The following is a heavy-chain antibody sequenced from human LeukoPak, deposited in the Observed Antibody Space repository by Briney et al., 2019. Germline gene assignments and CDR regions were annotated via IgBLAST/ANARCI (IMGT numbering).Heavy chain of an antibody. Sequence: GGSLRLSCAASGFTFSSYWMNWVRQAPGKRLVWVSRIASDGSSTTYADSVKGRFSISRDNAKNTLYLQMNSLRVEDTAVYYCARGRPHGNDYWGQGTLVTVSS. CDR2: IASDGSST. CDR1: GFTFSSYW. CDR3: ARGRPHGNDY. J-gene: IGHJ4*02. V-gene: IGHV3-74*01. D-gene: IGHD4-23*01.